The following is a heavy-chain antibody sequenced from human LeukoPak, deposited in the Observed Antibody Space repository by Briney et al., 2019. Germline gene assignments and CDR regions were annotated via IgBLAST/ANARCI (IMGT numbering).Heavy chain of an antibody. CDR3: ARVALTGEGGRGYFNL. CDR1: GDSISTSRYA. D-gene: IGHD3-16*01. CDR2: IYNSGST. V-gene: IGHV4-39*02. Sequence: SETLCLTCTASGDSISTSRYAWGWIRQSPGKGLEWIGTIYNSGSTNLNPSLKTRVTMSVDASKNHFSLNLNSVTAADTALYFCARVALTGEGGRGYFNLWGRGNLVSVSS. J-gene: IGHJ2*01.